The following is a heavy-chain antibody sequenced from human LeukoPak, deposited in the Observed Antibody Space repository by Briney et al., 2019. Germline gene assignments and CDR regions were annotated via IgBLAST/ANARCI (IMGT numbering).Heavy chain of an antibody. CDR2: IHGSGNT. V-gene: IGHV4-59*12. CDR1: GASISSWY. D-gene: IGHD5-12*01. CDR3: ARAEYSGYDYRGAYFDY. J-gene: IGHJ4*02. Sequence: SETLSLTCTVAGASISSWYWSWIRQPPGKGLEWIGNIHGSGNTNYNPSLKSRVSMSLDTSKNQVSLNLTSVTAADTAVYYCARAEYSGYDYRGAYFDYWGQGTLVTVSS.